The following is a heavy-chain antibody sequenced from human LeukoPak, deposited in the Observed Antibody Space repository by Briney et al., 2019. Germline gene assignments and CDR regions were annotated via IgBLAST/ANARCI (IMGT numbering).Heavy chain of an antibody. CDR2: XXXSGST. D-gene: IGHD3-10*01. V-gene: IGHV4-61*07. Sequence: WSXVRXXPXXGLEWXXXXXXSGSTNYNPSLKSRVTISVDTSKNQFSLKLSSVTAADTAVYYCARLYYGSGSYYKSDAFDIWGQGTMVTVSS. CDR3: ARLYYGSGSYYKSDAFDI. J-gene: IGHJ3*02.